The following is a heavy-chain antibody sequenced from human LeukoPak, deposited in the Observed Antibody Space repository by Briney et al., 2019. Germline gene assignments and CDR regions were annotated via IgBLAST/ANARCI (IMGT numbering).Heavy chain of an antibody. D-gene: IGHD6-19*01. CDR1: GFTFSSYA. V-gene: IGHV3-23*01. Sequence: GGSLRLSCAASGFTFSSYAMSWVRQAPGKGLEWVSAISGSGGSTYYADSVKGRFTISRDNSKNTLYLQMNSLRAEDTAVYYCAKDPGIAVAGTWSHRRTGEYNWFDPWGQGTLVTVSS. CDR3: AKDPGIAVAGTWSHRRTGEYNWFDP. CDR2: ISGSGGST. J-gene: IGHJ5*02.